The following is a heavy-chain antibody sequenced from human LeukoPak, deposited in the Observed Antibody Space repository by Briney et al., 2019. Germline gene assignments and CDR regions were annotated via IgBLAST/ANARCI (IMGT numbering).Heavy chain of an antibody. J-gene: IGHJ6*04. CDR2: INHSGST. Sequence: SETLSLTCAVYGGSFSGYFWSWIRQPPGKGLEWIGAINHSGSTNYNPSLKSRVTISVDTSKNQFSLKLSSVTAADTAVYYCARGILGYCSGGSCLGMDVWGKGTTVTVSS. D-gene: IGHD2-15*01. V-gene: IGHV4-34*01. CDR1: GGSFSGYF. CDR3: ARGILGYCSGGSCLGMDV.